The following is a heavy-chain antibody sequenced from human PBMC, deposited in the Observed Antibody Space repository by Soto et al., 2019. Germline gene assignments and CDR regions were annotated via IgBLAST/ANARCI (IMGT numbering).Heavy chain of an antibody. CDR3: ARRGYQGTFDY. CDR2: IYYSGGT. D-gene: IGHD2-2*01. CDR1: GGSISSYY. Sequence: QVQLQESGPGLVKPSETLSLTCTVSGGSISSYYWSWIRQPPGKGLEWIGYIYYSGGTNYNPSLKSRVTISVDTSKNQFSLKLSSVTAADTAVYYCARRGYQGTFDYWGQGTLVTVSS. V-gene: IGHV4-59*08. J-gene: IGHJ4*02.